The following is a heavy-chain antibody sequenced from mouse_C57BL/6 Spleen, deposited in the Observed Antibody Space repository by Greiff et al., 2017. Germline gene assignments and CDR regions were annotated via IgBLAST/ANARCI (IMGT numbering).Heavy chain of an antibody. Sequence: QVQLQQSGAELVRPGASVTLSCKASGYTFTDYEMHWVKQTPVHGLEWIGAIDPETGGTAYNQKFKGKAILTADKSSSTAYMELRSLTSEDSAVYYCTRGSYYYGSSYCAMDYWGQGTSVTVSS. CDR1: GYTFTDYE. CDR3: TRGSYYYGSSYCAMDY. J-gene: IGHJ4*01. D-gene: IGHD1-1*01. CDR2: IDPETGGT. V-gene: IGHV1-15*01.